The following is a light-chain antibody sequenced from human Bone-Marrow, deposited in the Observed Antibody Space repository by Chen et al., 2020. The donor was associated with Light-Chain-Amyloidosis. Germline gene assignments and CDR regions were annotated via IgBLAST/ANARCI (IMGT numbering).Light chain of an antibody. V-gene: IGLV2-14*02. Sequence: QSALTQPASVSGSPGQSITISCTGTSSDVGSYNLVSWYQQHPGKAPKLMFYDVSNRPSGVSNRFSGSKSGNTASLTISGLQAEDEADYYCSSYTSSSTLVVFGGGTKLTVL. CDR1: SSDVGSYNL. CDR3: SSYTSSSTLVV. CDR2: DVS. J-gene: IGLJ2*01.